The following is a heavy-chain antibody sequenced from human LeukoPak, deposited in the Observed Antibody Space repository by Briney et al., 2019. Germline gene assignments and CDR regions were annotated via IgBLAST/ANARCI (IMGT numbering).Heavy chain of an antibody. CDR3: ARDIPPS. V-gene: IGHV4-59*11. Sequence: PSETLSLTCTVSTGSISGRHWSWIRQAQGYVLEWIEYIYYSATTNYTPSLNNRLTISIDTSKNQFSLNLASVTSSDTAMYYCARDIPPSWGQGTLVTVSS. CDR2: IYYSATT. J-gene: IGHJ4*02. CDR1: TGSISGRH.